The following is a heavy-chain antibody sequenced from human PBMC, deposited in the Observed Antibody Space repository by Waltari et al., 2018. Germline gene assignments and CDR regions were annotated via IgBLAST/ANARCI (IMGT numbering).Heavy chain of an antibody. CDR3: AKGFDRASFDS. J-gene: IGHJ4*01. Sequence: EVQLLESGGGLVQPGGSLRLSCAAAGFIFSSSTMNWVRQAPGKGLYFVSIFHGGVDTDYADSVRGRFIISRDNSRNMLYLQMNSLRPEDTAVYYCAKGFDRASFDSWGPGALVIVSS. CDR1: GFIFSSST. CDR2: IFHGGVDT. D-gene: IGHD3-22*01. V-gene: IGHV3-23*03.